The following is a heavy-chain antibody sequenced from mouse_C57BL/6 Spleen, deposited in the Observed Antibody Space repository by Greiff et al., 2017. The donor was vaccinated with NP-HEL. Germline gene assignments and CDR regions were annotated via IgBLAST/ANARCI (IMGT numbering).Heavy chain of an antibody. V-gene: IGHV5-17*01. CDR3: ARPRDYDAYWYFDV. Sequence: EVNVVESGGGLVKPGGSLKLSCAASGFTFSDYGMHWVRQAPEKGLEWVAYISSGSSTIYYADTVKGRFTISRDNAKNTLFLQMTSLRSEDTAMYYCARPRDYDAYWYFDVWGTGTTVTVSS. D-gene: IGHD2-4*01. CDR1: GFTFSDYG. CDR2: ISSGSSTI. J-gene: IGHJ1*03.